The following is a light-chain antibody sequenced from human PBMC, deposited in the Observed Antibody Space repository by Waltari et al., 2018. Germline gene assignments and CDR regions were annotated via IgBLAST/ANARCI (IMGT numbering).Light chain of an antibody. CDR3: SAWDDNLNDPVV. J-gene: IGLJ2*01. Sequence: QSVLTQPPSASGTAGQRVPISRSGRSSNIGNSVVRCYQQLPGTAHKLLIHSNNQRPSGVPDRFSASKSGTSASLAISGLQSADEAHYYCSAWDDNLNDPVVFGGGTKLTVL. CDR2: SNN. V-gene: IGLV1-44*01. CDR1: SSNIGNSV.